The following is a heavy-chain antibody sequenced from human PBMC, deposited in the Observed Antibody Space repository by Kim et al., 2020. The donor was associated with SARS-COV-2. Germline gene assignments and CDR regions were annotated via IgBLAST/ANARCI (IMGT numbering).Heavy chain of an antibody. V-gene: IGHV3-74*01. J-gene: IGHJ4*02. D-gene: IGHD1-26*01. CDR3: ARGLIVGNTHLDY. Sequence: YADSVKGRFTISRANAKNTLYLQRSSLRAEDTAVYYCARGLIVGNTHLDYWGQGTLVTVSS.